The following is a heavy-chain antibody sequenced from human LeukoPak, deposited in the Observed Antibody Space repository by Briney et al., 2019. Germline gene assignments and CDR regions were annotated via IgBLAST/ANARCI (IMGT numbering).Heavy chain of an antibody. J-gene: IGHJ4*02. CDR1: GFTFSSYA. CDR2: ISGSSGST. Sequence: PGGSLRLSCAASGFTFSSYAMSWVRQAPGKGLEWVSAISGSSGSTYYADSVKGRFTISRDNSKNTLYLQMNSLRAEDTAVYYCAKVTSERMWFGELRGAYFDYWGQGTLVTVSS. D-gene: IGHD3-10*01. V-gene: IGHV3-23*01. CDR3: AKVTSERMWFGELRGAYFDY.